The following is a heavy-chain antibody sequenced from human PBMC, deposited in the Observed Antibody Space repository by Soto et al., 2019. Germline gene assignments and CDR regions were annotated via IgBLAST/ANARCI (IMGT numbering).Heavy chain of an antibody. J-gene: IGHJ5*02. CDR3: ARHYGSFDP. Sequence: SETLSLTCTVSGGSISNSGYYWGWVRQPPGKGLEWIASVFYSGGTYYKPSLKSRVTISIDTSKNQFSLNLNSVTAADTAVYYCARHYGSFDPWGQGTLVTVS. V-gene: IGHV4-39*01. D-gene: IGHD6-19*01. CDR1: GGSISNSGYY. CDR2: VFYSGGT.